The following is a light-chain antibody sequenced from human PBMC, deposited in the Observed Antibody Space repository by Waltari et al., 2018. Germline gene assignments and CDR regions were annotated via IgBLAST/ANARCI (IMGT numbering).Light chain of an antibody. Sequence: QLVLTQSPSASASLGASVKPTCILSSGHSNNVIAWHQQQPEKGPRYLMKVDSDGSHSKGDEIPDRFSGSSSGAERYLTISSLQSEDEADYYCQTGGHGTWVFGGGTKLTVL. J-gene: IGLJ3*02. CDR2: VDSDGSH. CDR3: QTGGHGTWV. V-gene: IGLV4-69*01. CDR1: SGHSNNV.